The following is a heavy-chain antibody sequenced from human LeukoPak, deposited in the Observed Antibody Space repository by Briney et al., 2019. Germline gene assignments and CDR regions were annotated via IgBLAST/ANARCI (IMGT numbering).Heavy chain of an antibody. CDR2: INPNSGGT. V-gene: IGHV1-2*02. J-gene: IGHJ3*02. CDR1: GYTFTVYY. Sequence: ASVKVSCKASGYTFTVYYMHWVRQAPGQGLEWMGWINPNSGGTNYAQKFQGRVTMTRDTSISTAYMELSRLRVDDTAVYYCARGFGNWHDAFDIWGQGTMVTVSS. CDR3: ARGFGNWHDAFDI. D-gene: IGHD1-1*01.